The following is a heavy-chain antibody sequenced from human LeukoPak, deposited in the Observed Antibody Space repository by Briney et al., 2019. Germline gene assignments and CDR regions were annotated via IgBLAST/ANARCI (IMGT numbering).Heavy chain of an antibody. CDR2: INSDGSST. J-gene: IGHJ4*02. CDR3: VRGYYHGAGTYWDDN. D-gene: IGHD3-10*01. Sequence: GGSLRLSCAASGFTFSKYWMHWVRQAPGKGLVWVTRINSDGSSTSYADSVKGRFTISRDNAKNTLYLQMNSLTTEDTAVFYCVRGYYHGAGTYWDDNWGQGTLVTVSS. V-gene: IGHV3-74*01. CDR1: GFTFSKYW.